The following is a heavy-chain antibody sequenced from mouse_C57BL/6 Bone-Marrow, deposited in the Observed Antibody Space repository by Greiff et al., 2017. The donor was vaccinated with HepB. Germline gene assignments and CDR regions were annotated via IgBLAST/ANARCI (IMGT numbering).Heavy chain of an antibody. CDR3: ARVIVTTSYYYAMDY. CDR1: GFTFTDYY. J-gene: IGHJ4*01. Sequence: EVQGVESGGGLVQPGGSLSLSCAASGFTFTDYYMSWVRQPPGKALEWLGFIRNKANGYTTEYSASVKGRFTISRDNSQSILYLQMNALRAEDSATYYCARVIVTTSYYYAMDYWGQGTSVTVSS. D-gene: IGHD2-5*01. V-gene: IGHV7-3*01. CDR2: IRNKANGYTT.